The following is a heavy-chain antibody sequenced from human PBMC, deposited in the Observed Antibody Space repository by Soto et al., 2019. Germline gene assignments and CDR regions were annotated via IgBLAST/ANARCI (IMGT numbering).Heavy chain of an antibody. J-gene: IGHJ5*02. V-gene: IGHV1-3*01. Sequence: ASVKVSCKASGYTFTSYAMDWVRQAPGQRLEWMGWINAGNGNTKYSQKFQGRVTITRDTSTSTVYMELSSLRSEDTAVYYCARVLNHYYHSNFSSAHWFDPWGQGTLVTVSS. D-gene: IGHD3-22*01. CDR1: GYTFTSYA. CDR2: INAGNGNT. CDR3: ARVLNHYYHSNFSSAHWFDP.